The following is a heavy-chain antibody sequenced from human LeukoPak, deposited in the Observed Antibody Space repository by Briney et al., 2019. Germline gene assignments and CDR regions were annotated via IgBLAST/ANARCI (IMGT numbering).Heavy chain of an antibody. V-gene: IGHV3-74*01. Sequence: GGSLRLSCAASGFTFSNYWMHWVRQAPGKGLVWVSRINSDGINTSYADSVKGRFTISRDNAKNTLSLQINSLRAEDTAVYYCARDGEYSSSLDYWGQGTLVTVSS. J-gene: IGHJ4*02. CDR1: GFTFSNYW. CDR2: INSDGINT. CDR3: ARDGEYSSSLDY. D-gene: IGHD6-6*01.